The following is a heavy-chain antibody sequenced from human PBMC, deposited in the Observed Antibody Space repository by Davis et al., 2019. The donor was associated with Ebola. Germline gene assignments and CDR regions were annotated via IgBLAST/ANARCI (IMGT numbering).Heavy chain of an antibody. Sequence: MPSETLSLTCTVSGGSISSYYWSWIRQPPGKGLEWIGYIFNSGRTTYNPSLKSRVTMSVDRSKNQFSLKLSSVTAADTAVYYCAREGYCSGGSCYGVDHAFDIWGQGTMVTVSS. CDR2: IFNSGRT. D-gene: IGHD2-15*01. V-gene: IGHV4-59*12. CDR3: AREGYCSGGSCYGVDHAFDI. CDR1: GGSISSYY. J-gene: IGHJ3*02.